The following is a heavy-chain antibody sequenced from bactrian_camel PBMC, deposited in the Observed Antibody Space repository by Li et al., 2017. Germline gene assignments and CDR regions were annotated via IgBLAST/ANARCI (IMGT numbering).Heavy chain of an antibody. CDR2: ISPSGDRT. D-gene: IGHD2*01. CDR1: GFSLSDRH. Sequence: VQLVESGGGLVQPGGSLRLSCVVSGFSLSDRHMHWVRQAPGKGLEWLCDISPSGDRTEFNNSVKGRFTISRDNAKNTVYLQMNSLKLEDTAMYYCAADFGPYCSGSYLARRAHFEGQGTQVTVS. V-gene: IGHV3S10*01. J-gene: IGHJ4*01.